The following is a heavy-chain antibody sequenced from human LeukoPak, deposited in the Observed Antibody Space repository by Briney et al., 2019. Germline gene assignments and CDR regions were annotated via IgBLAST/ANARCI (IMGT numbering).Heavy chain of an antibody. Sequence: SETLSLTCTVSGGSISSHYWSWIRQPPGKGLEWIGYIYYSGSTNYNPSLKSRVTISVDTSKNQFSLKLSSVTAADTAVYYCARAFGELDYWGQGTLVTVSS. CDR3: ARAFGELDY. CDR2: IYYSGST. CDR1: GGSISSHY. J-gene: IGHJ4*02. D-gene: IGHD3-10*01. V-gene: IGHV4-59*08.